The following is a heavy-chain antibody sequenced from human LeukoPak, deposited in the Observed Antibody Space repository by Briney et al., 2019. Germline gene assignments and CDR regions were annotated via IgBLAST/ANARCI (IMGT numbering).Heavy chain of an antibody. Sequence: GGSLRLSCAASGFTFDDYAMHWVRQAPGKGLEWVSLISWDGGSTYYADSVKGRFPISRDNSKNSLYLQMNSLRAEDTALYYCAKGPRIGYFDYWGQGTLVTVSS. J-gene: IGHJ4*02. CDR3: AKGPRIGYFDY. CDR2: ISWDGGST. V-gene: IGHV3-43D*03. CDR1: GFTFDDYA. D-gene: IGHD1-14*01.